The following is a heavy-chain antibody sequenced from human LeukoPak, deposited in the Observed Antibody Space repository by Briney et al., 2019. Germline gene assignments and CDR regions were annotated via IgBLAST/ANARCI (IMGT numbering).Heavy chain of an antibody. CDR1: GYTLTGYY. CDR3: ARDAIFPPLIDY. V-gene: IGHV1-2*02. Sequence: GASVKVSCKAAGYTLTGYYMHWVRQAPGQGLEWMGWINPNSGGTNYAQKFQGRVTMTRDTSISTAYMELSRLRSDDTAVYYCARDAIFPPLIDYWGQGTLVTVSS. CDR2: INPNSGGT. J-gene: IGHJ4*02. D-gene: IGHD3-3*01.